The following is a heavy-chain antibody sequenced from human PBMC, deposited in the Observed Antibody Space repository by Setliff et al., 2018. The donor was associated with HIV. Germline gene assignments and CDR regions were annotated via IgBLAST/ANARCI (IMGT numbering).Heavy chain of an antibody. CDR1: GFTFSSYG. V-gene: IGHV3-33*01. D-gene: IGHD6-13*01. Sequence: GGSLRLSCAASGFTFSSYGMDWVRQAPGKGLEWVAVIWYDGSNKYYADSGKGRFTISRYNAKNSLYLQMNSLRAEDTAVYYCARASSSWYTEYYYMDVWGKGTTVTVSS. CDR3: ARASSSWYTEYYYMDV. J-gene: IGHJ6*03. CDR2: IWYDGSNK.